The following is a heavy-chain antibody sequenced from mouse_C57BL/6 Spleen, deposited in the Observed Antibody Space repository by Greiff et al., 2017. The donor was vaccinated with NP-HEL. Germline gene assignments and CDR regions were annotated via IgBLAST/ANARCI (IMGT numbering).Heavy chain of an antibody. Sequence: QVQLKQPGAELVKPGASVKMSCKASGYTFTSYWITWVKQRPGQGLEWIGDIYPGSGSTNYNEKFKSTATLTVDTSSSTAYMQLSSLTSEDSAVYYCARGGYHAMDYWGQGTSGTVSS. J-gene: IGHJ4*01. CDR1: GYTFTSYW. D-gene: IGHD1-1*02. V-gene: IGHV1-55*01. CDR3: ARGGYHAMDY. CDR2: IYPGSGST.